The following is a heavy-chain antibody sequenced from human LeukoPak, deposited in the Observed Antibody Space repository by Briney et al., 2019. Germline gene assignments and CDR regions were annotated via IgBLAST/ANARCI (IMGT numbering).Heavy chain of an antibody. V-gene: IGHV3-30*18. CDR1: GFTFSNYG. CDR2: ISYGGSNK. Sequence: GRSLRLSCAASGFTFSNYGMHWVRQAPGKGLEWVAVISYGGSNKYYADSVKGRFTISRDNSKNTLYLQMNSLRAEDTALYYCAKDGGATVAGSTDYWGQGTLVTVSS. J-gene: IGHJ4*02. CDR3: AKDGGATVAGSTDY. D-gene: IGHD6-19*01.